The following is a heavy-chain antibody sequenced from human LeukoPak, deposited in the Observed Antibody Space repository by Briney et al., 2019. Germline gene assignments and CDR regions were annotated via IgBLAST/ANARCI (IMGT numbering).Heavy chain of an antibody. V-gene: IGHV3-23*01. Sequence: GGTLRLSCAASGFTFSSYGMSWVRQAPGKGLEWVSAISGSGGSTYYADSVKGRFTISRDNSKNTLYLQMNSLRAEDTAVYYCARDGYTNNYYYMDVWGKGTTVTVSS. D-gene: IGHD5-18*01. CDR1: GFTFSSYG. J-gene: IGHJ6*03. CDR3: ARDGYTNNYYYMDV. CDR2: ISGSGGST.